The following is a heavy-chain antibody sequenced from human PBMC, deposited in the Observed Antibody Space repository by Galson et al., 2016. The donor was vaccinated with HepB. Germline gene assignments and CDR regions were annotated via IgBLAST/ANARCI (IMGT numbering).Heavy chain of an antibody. CDR3: RYGMDV. V-gene: IGHV3-15*01. CDR2: IKRNTDGGTT. J-gene: IGHJ6*02. CDR1: GFTFSNAW. Sequence: SLRLSCAASGFTFSNAWMSWVRQAPGQGLEWVGRIKRNTDGGTTDYAAPVKGRFSISRDDSKNTLYLQMNSLKTEDTAVYYCRYGMDVWGQGTTVTVSS.